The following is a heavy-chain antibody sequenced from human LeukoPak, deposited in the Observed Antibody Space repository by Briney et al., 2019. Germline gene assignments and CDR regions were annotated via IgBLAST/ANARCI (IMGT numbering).Heavy chain of an antibody. J-gene: IGHJ4*02. Sequence: GGSLRLSCAASGFTFSDYGMHWVRQAPGEGLEWVALIRYDGSNEYYADSVKGRFTISRDSSKSTLYPQMNSLRAEDTAVYYCAKELTVGTTSKNLDYWGQGTLVTVSS. CDR3: AKELTVGTTSKNLDY. CDR1: GFTFSDYG. D-gene: IGHD1-26*01. V-gene: IGHV3-30*02. CDR2: IRYDGSNE.